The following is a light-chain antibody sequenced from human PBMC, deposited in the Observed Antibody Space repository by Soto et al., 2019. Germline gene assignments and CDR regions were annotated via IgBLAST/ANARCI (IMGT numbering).Light chain of an antibody. CDR1: QSSSW. CDR2: KAS. Sequence: DIRMTQSPSTLSASVGDRVTITCRASQSSSWLAWYQQKPGKAPNLLIYKASSLESGVPSRFSGSGSGTEFTLTISSLQPDDFATYYCQQYNSYPLTFGGGTKVEIK. CDR3: QQYNSYPLT. V-gene: IGKV1-5*03. J-gene: IGKJ4*01.